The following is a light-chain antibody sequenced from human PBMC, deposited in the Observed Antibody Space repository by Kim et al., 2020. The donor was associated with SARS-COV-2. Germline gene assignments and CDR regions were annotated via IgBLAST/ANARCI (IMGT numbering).Light chain of an antibody. CDR2: GAS. J-gene: IGKJ2*03. Sequence: WCPGEKATLSRRTSKSVSSYLAWCQQKPGQAPRLLIYGASSRATGIPDRFSGSGSGTDFTLTISRLETEDFAVYYCQQYGSSPLYSFGQGTKLEI. V-gene: IGKV3-20*01. CDR1: KSVSSY. CDR3: QQYGSSPLYS.